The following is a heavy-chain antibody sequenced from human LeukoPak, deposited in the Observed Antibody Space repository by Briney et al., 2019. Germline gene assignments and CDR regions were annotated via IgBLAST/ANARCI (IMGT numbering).Heavy chain of an antibody. CDR3: ARLHYDFWSGYWDYYYCYYMDV. CDR1: GGSISSYY. V-gene: IGHV4-4*09. J-gene: IGHJ6*03. D-gene: IGHD3-3*01. CDR2: IYTSGST. Sequence: SETLSLTCTVSGGSISSYYWSWIRQPPGKGLEWIGYIYTSGSTNYNPSLKSRVTISVDTSKNQFSLKLSSVTAADTAVYYCARLHYDFWSGYWDYYYCYYMDVWGKGTTVTVSS.